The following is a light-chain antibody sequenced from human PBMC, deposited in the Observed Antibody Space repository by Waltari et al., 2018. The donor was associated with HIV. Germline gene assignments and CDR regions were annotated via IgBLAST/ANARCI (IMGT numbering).Light chain of an antibody. V-gene: IGKV1-39*01. J-gene: IGKJ4*01. Sequence: FQMTQSPSSLSASVADRVTITCRASQSITNYLNWYQQTPEKAPKVLIYGASSLQSGVPSRFTGSGSGTEFTLTINSLQPEDFATYYCQQSYRTPLPFGGGTKVEIK. CDR1: QSITNY. CDR2: GAS. CDR3: QQSYRTPLP.